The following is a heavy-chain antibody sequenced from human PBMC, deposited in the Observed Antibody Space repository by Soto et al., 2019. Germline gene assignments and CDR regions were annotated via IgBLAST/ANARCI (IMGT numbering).Heavy chain of an antibody. J-gene: IGHJ4*02. Sequence: GGSLRLSCAASGFTFDDYAMHWVLQAPGKGLEWVSGISWNSGRIGYADSVKGRFTISRDNAKNSLYLQMNSLRAEDTALYYCEKSVEYGDYAGFDYWGQGTLVTVYS. D-gene: IGHD4-17*01. CDR3: EKSVEYGDYAGFDY. V-gene: IGHV3-9*01. CDR1: GFTFDDYA. CDR2: ISWNSGRI.